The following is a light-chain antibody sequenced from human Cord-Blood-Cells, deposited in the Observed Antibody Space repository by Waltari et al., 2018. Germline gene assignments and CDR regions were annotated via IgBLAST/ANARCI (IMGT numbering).Light chain of an antibody. J-gene: IGLJ2*01. CDR3: NSRDSSGNHVV. Sequence: SSELTQDPAVSVALGQTVRITCQGDSLRSYYASWYQQKPGQAPVLAIDGKNNRPSGIPDRFSGSSSGNTASLTITGAQAEDEADYYCNSRDSSGNHVVFGGGTKLTVL. CDR1: SLRSYY. V-gene: IGLV3-19*01. CDR2: GKN.